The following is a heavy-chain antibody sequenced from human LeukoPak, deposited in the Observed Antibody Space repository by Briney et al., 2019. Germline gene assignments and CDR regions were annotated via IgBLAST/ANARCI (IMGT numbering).Heavy chain of an antibody. CDR3: ASDQVARDIVVLLTATGTIDY. J-gene: IGHJ4*02. Sequence: ASVKVSCKASGYTFTCYYIHWVRQAPGQGLEWMGWINPSSGGTTYAQKFQGRVTMTRDTSISTAYMELSRLRSDDPAVYYCASDQVARDIVVLLTATGTIDYWGQGTLVTVSS. CDR2: INPSSGGT. V-gene: IGHV1-2*02. D-gene: IGHD2-15*01. CDR1: GYTFTCYY.